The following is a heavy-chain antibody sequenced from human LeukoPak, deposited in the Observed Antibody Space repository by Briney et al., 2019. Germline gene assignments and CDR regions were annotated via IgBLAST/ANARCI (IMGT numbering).Heavy chain of an antibody. J-gene: IGHJ3*02. CDR1: GFTFSDYY. Sequence: GGSLRLSCAASGFTFSDYYMSWIRQAPGKGLEWVSYISSSGSTIYYADSVKGRFTISRDNAKNSLYLQMNSLRAEDTAVYYCARGHDYGDYDDAFDIWGQGTMVTVSS. D-gene: IGHD4-17*01. CDR2: ISSSGSTI. V-gene: IGHV3-11*04. CDR3: ARGHDYGDYDDAFDI.